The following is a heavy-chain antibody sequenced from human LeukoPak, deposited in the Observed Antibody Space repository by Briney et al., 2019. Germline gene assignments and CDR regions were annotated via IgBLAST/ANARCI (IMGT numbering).Heavy chain of an antibody. CDR3: ARERGSSGWTFDY. D-gene: IGHD6-19*01. CDR1: GFTFSTYA. V-gene: IGHV3-64*01. Sequence: GGSLRLSCAASGFTFSTYAMHWVRQAPGKGLEYVSAISSNGGDTYYANSVKGRFTISRDNSKNMLYLQMGSLRPEDMAVYYCARERGSSGWTFDYWGQGTLVTVSS. J-gene: IGHJ4*02. CDR2: ISSNGGDT.